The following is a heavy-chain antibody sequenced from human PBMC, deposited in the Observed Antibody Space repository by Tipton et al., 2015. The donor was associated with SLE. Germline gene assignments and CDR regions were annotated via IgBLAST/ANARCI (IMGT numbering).Heavy chain of an antibody. V-gene: IGHV1-18*01. CDR3: ARDSRTILGVVHHYYFDY. CDR2: SSTYIANT. J-gene: IGHJ4*02. CDR1: GYTFTSNG. Sequence: QSGAEVKKPGASVKVSCKASGYTFTSNGINWVRQAPGQGLEWMGWSSTYIANTNYAQKFQGRVTMTTDTSTSTAYMELRSLRSDDTAVYYCARDSRTILGVVHHYYFDYWGQGTLVTVSS. D-gene: IGHD3-3*01.